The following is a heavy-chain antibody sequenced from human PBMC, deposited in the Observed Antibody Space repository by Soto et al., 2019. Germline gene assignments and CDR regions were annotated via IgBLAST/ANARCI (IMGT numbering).Heavy chain of an antibody. CDR1: GFTFSSYA. CDR2: ISGSGGST. D-gene: IGHD2-2*01. V-gene: IGHV3-23*01. J-gene: IGHJ5*02. CDR3: AHYCSSTSCYFGGGETNNWFDP. Sequence: PGGSLRLSCAASGFTFSSYAMSWVRQAPGKGLEWVSAISGSGGSTYYADSVKGRFTISRDNSKNTLYLQMNSLRAEDTAVYYCAHYCSSTSCYFGGGETNNWFDPWGQGTLVTVSS.